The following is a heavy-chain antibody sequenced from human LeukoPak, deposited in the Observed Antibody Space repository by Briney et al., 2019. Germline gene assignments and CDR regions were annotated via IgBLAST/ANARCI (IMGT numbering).Heavy chain of an antibody. V-gene: IGHV3-43*02. CDR1: GFTFNDYA. CDR3: AKAKKYRVGASTTAPYYMDV. CDR2: ISGDGGST. J-gene: IGHJ6*03. D-gene: IGHD1-26*01. Sequence: PGGSLRLSCAASGFTFNDYAMHWVRQAPGKGLEWVSLISGDGGSTYYADSVKGRFTISRDNSKNSLYLQMNSVRTEDTALYYCAKAKKYRVGASTTAPYYMDVWGKGTTVTVSS.